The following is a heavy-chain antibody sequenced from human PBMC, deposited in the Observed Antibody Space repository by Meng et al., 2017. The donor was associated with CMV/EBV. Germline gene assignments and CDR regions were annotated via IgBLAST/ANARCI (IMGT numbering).Heavy chain of an antibody. CDR2: IYPGDSDT. V-gene: IGHV5-51*01. CDR1: GYSFTSYW. J-gene: IGHJ3*02. D-gene: IGHD1-26*01. Sequence: SCKASGYSFTSYWIGWVRQMPAKGLEWMGIIYPGDSDTRYSPSSQGQITISADKTISTAYLQWSSLKASDTAMYYCARHGGSGSSGIAFDIWGQGTMVTVSS. CDR3: ARHGGSGSSGIAFDI.